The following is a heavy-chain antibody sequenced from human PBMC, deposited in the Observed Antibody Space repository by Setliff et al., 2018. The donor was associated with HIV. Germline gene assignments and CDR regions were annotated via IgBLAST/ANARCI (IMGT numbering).Heavy chain of an antibody. Sequence: GGSLRLSCAASGFTFSSYWMHWVRQAPGKGLVWVSRINSDGSSYYADSVRGRFTISRDNYKNTLYLQMNSLRPEDTAVYYCARDSPLSHFDYWGQGILVTVSS. V-gene: IGHV3-74*01. CDR3: ARDSPLSHFDY. J-gene: IGHJ4*02. CDR2: INSDGSS. CDR1: GFTFSSYW.